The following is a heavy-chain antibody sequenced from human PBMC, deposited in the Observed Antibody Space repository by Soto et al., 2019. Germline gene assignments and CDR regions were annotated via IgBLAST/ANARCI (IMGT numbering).Heavy chain of an antibody. V-gene: IGHV1-3*01. J-gene: IGHJ4*02. CDR1: GFTFTTHP. Sequence: QVHLVQSGAEVREPGASVKISCKASGFTFTTHPIHWVRQAPDQRLEWMGWINPGNGYSDYSQKFQGRVTVTRDTSANTAYMELNSLRAEDTALYYCASRPGLDTGPFDYWGQGTLVTVSS. CDR3: ASRPGLDTGPFDY. CDR2: INPGNGYS. D-gene: IGHD1-1*01.